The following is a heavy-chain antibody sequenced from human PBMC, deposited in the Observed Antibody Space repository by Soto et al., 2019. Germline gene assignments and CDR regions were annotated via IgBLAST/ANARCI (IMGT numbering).Heavy chain of an antibody. D-gene: IGHD2-21*01. V-gene: IGHV3-11*06. J-gene: IGHJ5*02. CDR1: GFTFTDSY. Sequence: QVQLVESGGGLVKPGGSLRLSCATSGFTFTDSYMTWIRQAPGKGLEFVSYISPKGTYKAYADSVKGRFTISRDNTKNSLYLQLNSLRDEDTALYYCSRGGGGGLFDLWGQGAFVNVSS. CDR3: SRGGGGGLFDL. CDR2: ISPKGTYK.